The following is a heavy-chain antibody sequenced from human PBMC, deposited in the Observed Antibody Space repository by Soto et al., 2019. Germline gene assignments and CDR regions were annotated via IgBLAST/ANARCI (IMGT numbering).Heavy chain of an antibody. CDR3: ARDVEGAPPLPYCYGMDV. D-gene: IGHD1-26*01. V-gene: IGHV1-69*13. J-gene: IGHJ6*02. CDR1: GGTFSSYA. Sequence: ASVKVSCKASGGTFSSYAISWVRQAPGQGLEWMGGIIPIFGTANYAQKFQGRVTITADESTSTAYMELSSLRSEDTAVYYCARDVEGAPPLPYCYGMDVWGQGTTVTVSS. CDR2: IIPIFGTA.